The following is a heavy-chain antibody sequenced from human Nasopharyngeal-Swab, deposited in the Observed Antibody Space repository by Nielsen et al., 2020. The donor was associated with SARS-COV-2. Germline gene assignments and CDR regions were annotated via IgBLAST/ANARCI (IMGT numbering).Heavy chain of an antibody. J-gene: IGHJ3*02. CDR1: EFAFSSYW. CDR2: INTDASRT. D-gene: IGHD3-16*01. CDR3: TRVDVHDAFDM. Sequence: GGSLRLSCAASEFAFSSYWIHWVRQTPGKGLLWVSRINTDASRTSYADSVKGRFTISRDNAKNTVYLQMNSLRGEDTAVYYCTRVDVHDAFDMWGQGTMVTVSS. V-gene: IGHV3-74*01.